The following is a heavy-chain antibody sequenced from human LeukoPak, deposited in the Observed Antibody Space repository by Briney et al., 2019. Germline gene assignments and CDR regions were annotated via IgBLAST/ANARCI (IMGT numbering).Heavy chain of an antibody. J-gene: IGHJ4*02. V-gene: IGHV3-64*01. CDR3: ASGLRYFDFAPHY. CDR2: ISSDGGTT. CDR1: GFSFNYHA. Sequence: GGSLRLSCAASGFSFNYHAMHWVRQAPGKGLEYVSGISSDGGTTYYANSVKGRFTISRDNSKNTLFLQMGSLRTEDMAVYYCASGLRYFDFAPHYWGQGTLVTVSS. D-gene: IGHD3-9*01.